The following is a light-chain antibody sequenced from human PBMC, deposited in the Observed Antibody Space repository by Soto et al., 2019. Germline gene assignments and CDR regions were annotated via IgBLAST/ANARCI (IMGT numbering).Light chain of an antibody. CDR1: QSVSSN. J-gene: IGKJ3*01. Sequence: EIVMTQSPATLAVSPGERATLSCRASQSVSSNLAWYQQKPGQAPRLLIYGASTRATGIPARFSGSGSGTEFTLTISSLQSEHFAVYYCQQYNNWPGTFGPGTTVDI. CDR3: QQYNNWPGT. V-gene: IGKV3-15*01. CDR2: GAS.